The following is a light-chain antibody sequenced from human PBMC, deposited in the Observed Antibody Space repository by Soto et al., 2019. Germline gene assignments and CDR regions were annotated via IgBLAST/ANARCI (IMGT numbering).Light chain of an antibody. CDR3: QQYVHWPPVA. Sequence: EIVVTQSPATLSVSPGERVTLSCRASQSVSSSLAWYQQRPGQAPRLLIYDTSTRAAGIAARFSGSGSGTEFTLTILSLQSEDSAVYYCQQYVHWPPVAFGQGTTVEIK. CDR2: DTS. J-gene: IGKJ1*01. CDR1: QSVSSS. V-gene: IGKV3-15*01.